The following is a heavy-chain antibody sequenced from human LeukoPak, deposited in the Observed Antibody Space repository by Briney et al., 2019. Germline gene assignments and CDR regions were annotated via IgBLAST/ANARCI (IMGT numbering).Heavy chain of an antibody. CDR2: INHSGST. Sequence: PSETLSLTCAVYGGSFSGYYWSWIRQPPGKGLEWIGEINHSGSTNYNPSLKSRVTISVDTSKNQFSLKLSSVTAADTAVYYCARVLLAVAGTVRYFDYWGQGTLVTVSS. V-gene: IGHV4-34*01. D-gene: IGHD6-19*01. CDR3: ARVLLAVAGTVRYFDY. CDR1: GGSFSGYY. J-gene: IGHJ4*02.